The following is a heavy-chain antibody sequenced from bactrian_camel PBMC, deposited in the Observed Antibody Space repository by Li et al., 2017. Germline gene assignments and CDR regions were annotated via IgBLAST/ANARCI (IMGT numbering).Heavy chain of an antibody. CDR2: IYTGGGST. Sequence: HVQLVESGGGSVQTGESLTLSCKTPWNILRDNCMGWFRQAPGKQREPVAIIYTGGGSTSYADSVKGRFTISQDNARETVYLQMNSLEPEDSAMYYCARSSGRYCLLKLRDFIIWGRGTQVTVS. CDR3: ARSSGRYCLLKLRDFII. V-gene: IGHV3S54*01. D-gene: IGHD3*01. CDR1: WNILRDNC. J-gene: IGHJ4*01.